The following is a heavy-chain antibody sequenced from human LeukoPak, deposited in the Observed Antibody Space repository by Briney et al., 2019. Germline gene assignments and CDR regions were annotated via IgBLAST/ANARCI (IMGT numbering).Heavy chain of an antibody. D-gene: IGHD3-3*01. CDR2: IRYDGSNK. V-gene: IGHV3-30*02. J-gene: IGHJ4*02. Sequence: PGGSLRLSCAASGFTFSSYAMHWVRQAPGKGLEWVAFIRYDGSNKYYADSVKGRFTISRDNSKNTLYLQMNSLRAEDTAVYYCAKEAFTIFGVVNIPMYYFDYWGQGTLVTVSS. CDR3: AKEAFTIFGVVNIPMYYFDY. CDR1: GFTFSSYA.